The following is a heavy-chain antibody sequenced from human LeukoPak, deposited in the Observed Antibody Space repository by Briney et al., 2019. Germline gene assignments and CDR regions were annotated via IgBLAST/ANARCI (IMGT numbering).Heavy chain of an antibody. CDR1: GFTFSSYS. V-gene: IGHV3-21*01. CDR3: ERDQGWNFDY. CDR2: ISSSISYI. J-gene: IGHJ4*02. D-gene: IGHD6-19*01. Sequence: GGSLRLSCAASGFTFSSYSMNWFRHAPGKGLEWVSSISSSISYIYYADLVKGRFTISRDNAKNSLYLQMNSVRAEDTAVYYCERDQGWNFDYWGQGTLVTVSS.